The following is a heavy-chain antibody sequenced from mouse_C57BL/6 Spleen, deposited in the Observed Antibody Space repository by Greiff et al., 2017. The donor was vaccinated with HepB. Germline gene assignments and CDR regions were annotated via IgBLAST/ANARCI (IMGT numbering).Heavy chain of an antibody. CDR2: INPNNGGT. CDR3: ARRGGLQPHFDY. CDR1: GYTFTDYY. D-gene: IGHD2-4*01. Sequence: VQLQQSGPELVKPGASVKISCKASGYTFTDYYMNWVKQSHGKSLEWIGDINPNNGGTSYNQKFKGKATLTVDKSSSTAYMELRSLTSEDSAVYYCARRGGLQPHFDYWGQGTTLTVSS. J-gene: IGHJ2*01. V-gene: IGHV1-26*01.